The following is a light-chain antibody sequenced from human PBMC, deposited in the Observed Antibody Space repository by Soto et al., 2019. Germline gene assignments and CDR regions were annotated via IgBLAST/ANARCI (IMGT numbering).Light chain of an antibody. Sequence: DIQMTQSPSSLSASGGDRVTITCRASQGISNYLAWYQQKPGKVPKLLICAASTLQSGVPSRFSGSGSGTDFTLTIRSLQHEDVAACYCQKYNSAPLTLGGGTKEEIK. CDR3: QKYNSAPLT. V-gene: IGKV1-27*01. J-gene: IGKJ4*01. CDR1: QGISNY. CDR2: AAS.